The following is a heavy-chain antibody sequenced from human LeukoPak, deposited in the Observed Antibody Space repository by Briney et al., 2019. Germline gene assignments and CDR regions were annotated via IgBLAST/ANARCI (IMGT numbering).Heavy chain of an antibody. CDR2: INPNSGGT. J-gene: IGHJ4*02. D-gene: IGHD3-22*01. Sequence: ASVKVSCKASGYTFTSYYMHWVRQAPGQGLEWTGWINPNSGGTNYAQKFQGRVTMTRDTSISTAYMELSRLRSDDTAVYYCASLGSPPVLNYYDSSGPRPDYWGQGTLVTVSS. CDR3: ASLGSPPVLNYYDSSGPRPDY. CDR1: GYTFTSYY. V-gene: IGHV1-2*02.